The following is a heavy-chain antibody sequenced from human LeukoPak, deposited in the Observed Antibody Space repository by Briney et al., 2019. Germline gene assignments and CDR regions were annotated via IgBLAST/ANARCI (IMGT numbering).Heavy chain of an antibody. Sequence: GGSLRLSCAACGFTFSRYDMHWVRQATGKGLEWVSSISSSSSYIYHADSVKGRFTISRDNAKNSLYLQMNSLRAEDTGVYYCARDLQQLALWGQGTLVTVSS. CDR2: ISSSSSYI. CDR3: ARDLQQLAL. J-gene: IGHJ4*02. V-gene: IGHV3-21*01. CDR1: GFTFSRYD. D-gene: IGHD6-13*01.